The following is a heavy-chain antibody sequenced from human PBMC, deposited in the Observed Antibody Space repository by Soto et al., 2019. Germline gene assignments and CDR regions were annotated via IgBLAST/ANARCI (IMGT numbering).Heavy chain of an antibody. CDR1: GFTFSSYA. CDR2: ISYDGSNK. CDR3: ARDYAAYGDYVDYYYGMDV. V-gene: IGHV3-30-3*01. J-gene: IGHJ6*02. D-gene: IGHD4-17*01. Sequence: VGSLRLSCAASGFTFSSYAMHWVRQAPGKGLEWVAVISYDGSNKYYADSVKGRFTISRDNSKNTLYLQMSSLRAEDTAVYYCARDYAAYGDYVDYYYGMDVWAQGTTVTVS.